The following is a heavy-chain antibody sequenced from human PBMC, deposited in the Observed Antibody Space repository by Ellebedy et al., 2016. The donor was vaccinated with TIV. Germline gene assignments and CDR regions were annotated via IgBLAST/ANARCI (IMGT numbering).Heavy chain of an antibody. CDR2: ISGNSATI. CDR1: GFTFEDYA. V-gene: IGHV3-9*03. CDR3: AKARELIYDAFDI. D-gene: IGHD3-10*01. Sequence: PGGSLRLSCVASGFTFEDYAMHWVRQAPGRGLEWVSSISGNSATIAYADSVRGRFTITRANAKTSLYLQMHSLRTEDMAFYYCAKARELIYDAFDIWGLGTMVTVSS. J-gene: IGHJ3*02.